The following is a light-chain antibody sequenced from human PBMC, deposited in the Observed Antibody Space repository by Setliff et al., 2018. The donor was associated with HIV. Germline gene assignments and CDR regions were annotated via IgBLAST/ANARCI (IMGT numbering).Light chain of an antibody. CDR1: SGDVGAYNR. J-gene: IGLJ1*01. CDR2: EVT. Sequence: QSVLTRPPSVSGSPGQSVTISCTGTSGDVGAYNRVSWYQQAPGTAPKVIIYEVTNRPSGVPDRFSGSKSGNTASLTISGLQAEDEADYYCYSYTSSDTYVFGTGTKVTVL. CDR3: YSYTSSDTYV. V-gene: IGLV2-18*02.